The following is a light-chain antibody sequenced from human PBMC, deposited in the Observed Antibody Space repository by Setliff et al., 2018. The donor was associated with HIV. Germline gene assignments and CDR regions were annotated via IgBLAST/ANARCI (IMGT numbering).Light chain of an antibody. CDR3: YSYAGSSTCV. CDR2: EVT. Sequence: QSALTQPASVSGSPGQSITISCTGTSSDVGNYNLVSWYQQHPGKAPKLIIYEVTKRPSGVSNRFSGSKSGNTASRTISGLQADDEADYYCYSYAGSSTCVFGTGTKVTGL. V-gene: IGLV2-23*02. CDR1: SSDVGNYNL. J-gene: IGLJ1*01.